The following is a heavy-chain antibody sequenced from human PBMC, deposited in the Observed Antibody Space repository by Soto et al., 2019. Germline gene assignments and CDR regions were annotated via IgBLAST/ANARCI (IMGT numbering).Heavy chain of an antibody. CDR1: SSPILKVYW. CDR2: TSHYGVT. V-gene: IGHV4-4*02. D-gene: IGHD3-10*01. Sequence: SDPLSGTYLNCSSPILKVYWGRWSRQTARGGLEWIGETSHYGVTNYNPSLEGRVTISIDKSKNQFYLDLNSVTAADTAVYYCARDRGYYYGSGASYYYGMDVWGQGTTVTVSS. J-gene: IGHJ6*02. CDR3: ARDRGYYYGSGASYYYGMDV.